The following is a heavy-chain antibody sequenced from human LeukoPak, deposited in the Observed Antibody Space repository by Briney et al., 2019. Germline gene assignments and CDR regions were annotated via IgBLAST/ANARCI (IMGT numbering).Heavy chain of an antibody. J-gene: IGHJ4*02. V-gene: IGHV4-34*01. CDR1: GGSFSGYY. CDR2: INHSGST. D-gene: IGHD3-22*01. CDR3: ARTDSSGYLNY. Sequence: SETLSLTRAVYGGSFSGYYWSWIRQPPGKGLEWIGEINHSGSTNYNPSLKSRVTISVDTSKNQFSLKLSSVTAADTAVYYCARTDSSGYLNYWGQGTLVTVSS.